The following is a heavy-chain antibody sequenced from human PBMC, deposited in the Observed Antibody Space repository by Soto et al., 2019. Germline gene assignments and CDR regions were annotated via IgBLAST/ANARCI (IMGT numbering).Heavy chain of an antibody. CDR2: INPSGGST. V-gene: IGHV1-46*01. CDR1: GYTFTSYY. D-gene: IGHD2-21*02. CDR3: ARDLTAADY. Sequence: QVQLMQSGAEVKKPGASVTISCKASGYTFTSYYIHWVRQAPRQRLEWMAIINPSGGSTNYAQKFQGRFAVTRDTSTSTVNMELSSLSSEDTAVYYCARDLTAADYWGQGTLVTVSS. J-gene: IGHJ4*02.